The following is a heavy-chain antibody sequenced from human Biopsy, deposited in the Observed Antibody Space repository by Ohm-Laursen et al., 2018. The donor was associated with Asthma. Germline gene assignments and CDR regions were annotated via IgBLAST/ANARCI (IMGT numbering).Heavy chain of an antibody. CDR1: GYTFNSAG. CDR3: ARAVDYSHYYGIDV. J-gene: IGHJ6*02. V-gene: IGHV1-18*01. CDR2: INVYNGNT. D-gene: IGHD3-10*01. Sequence: SVKVSCKPSGYTFNSAGITWVRQAPGQGLEWMGWINVYNGNTKVAQKLQDRVTMITDTSTSTAYMELRSLRSDDTAVYFCARAVDYSHYYGIDVWGQGTTVTVS.